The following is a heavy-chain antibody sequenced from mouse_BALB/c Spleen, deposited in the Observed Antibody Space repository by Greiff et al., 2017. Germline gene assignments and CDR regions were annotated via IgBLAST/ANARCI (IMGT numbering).Heavy chain of an antibody. V-gene: IGHV1-67*01. D-gene: IGHD2-14*01. Sequence: VQRVESGPEVVRPGVSVKLSCKGSGYTFTDYAMHWVKQSHAKGLEWIGVISTYNGNTNYNQKLKGKATMTVDKSSSTAYMELTRLTSEDSAIYYCARGDRYEVDGFAYWGQGTLVTVSA. CDR3: ARGDRYEVDGFAY. J-gene: IGHJ3*01. CDR1: GYTFTDYA. CDR2: ISTYNGNT.